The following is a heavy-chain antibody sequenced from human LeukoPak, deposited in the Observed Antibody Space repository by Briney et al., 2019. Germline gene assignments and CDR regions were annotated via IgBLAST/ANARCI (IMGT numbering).Heavy chain of an antibody. CDR3: ARERMGLLPNKPFDY. CDR1: GYTFTSYG. Sequence: ASVKVSCKASGYTFTSYGISWVRQAPGQGLEWMGWISAYNGNTNYAQKLQGRVTMTTDTSTSTAYMELRSLRSDDTAVYYCARERMGLLPNKPFDYWVQGTLVTVSS. CDR2: ISAYNGNT. D-gene: IGHD2-15*01. V-gene: IGHV1-18*04. J-gene: IGHJ4*02.